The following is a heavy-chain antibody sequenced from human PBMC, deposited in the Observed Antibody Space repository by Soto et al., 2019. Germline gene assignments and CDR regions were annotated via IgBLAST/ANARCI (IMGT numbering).Heavy chain of an antibody. Sequence: QVQLVESGGGVVQPGRSLRLSCAASGFTFSSYGMHWVRQAPGKGLEWVALIWDDGRNKYYADSVKGRLTISRDNSKNTLYLQLNSLGAEDTAVYYCARYMDAYQFYSFGMDVWGRGTTVTVSS. D-gene: IGHD1-20*01. J-gene: IGHJ6*02. V-gene: IGHV3-33*01. CDR1: GFTFSSYG. CDR2: IWDDGRNK. CDR3: ARYMDAYQFYSFGMDV.